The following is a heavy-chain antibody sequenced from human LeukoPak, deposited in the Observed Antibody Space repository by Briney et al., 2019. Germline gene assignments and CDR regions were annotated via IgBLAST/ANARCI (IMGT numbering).Heavy chain of an antibody. CDR3: ARAGSGYYYY. J-gene: IGHJ4*02. CDR2: ISYDGSNK. D-gene: IGHD3-22*01. V-gene: IGHV3-30*03. CDR1: GFTFSSYG. Sequence: PGRSLRLSCAASGFTFSSYGMHWVRQAPGKGLEWVAVISYDGSNKYYADSVKGRFTISRDNSKNTLYLQMNSLRAEDTAVYYCARAGSGYYYYWGQGTLVTVSS.